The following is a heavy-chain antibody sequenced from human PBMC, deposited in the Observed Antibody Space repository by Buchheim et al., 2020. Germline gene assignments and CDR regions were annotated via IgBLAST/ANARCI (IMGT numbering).Heavy chain of an antibody. J-gene: IGHJ4*02. CDR1: GFTFSTYW. V-gene: IGHV3-7*01. D-gene: IGHD2-15*01. Sequence: EVQLVESGGGLVQPGGSLRLSCAASGFTFSTYWMSWVRQAPGKGLEWVANIKEDGSDKYYVDAVKGRFTVSRDNAKNSLYLQLNSLRSEDTAVYYCARDFWWLWDYWGQGTL. CDR2: IKEDGSDK. CDR3: ARDFWWLWDY.